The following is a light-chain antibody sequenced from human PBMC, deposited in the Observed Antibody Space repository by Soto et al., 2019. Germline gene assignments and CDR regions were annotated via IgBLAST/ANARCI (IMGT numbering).Light chain of an antibody. Sequence: VLTQSPDTLSLSPGERATLSCRASQSVSSDFLVWYQQKPGQAPRLLIYGASSRATGIQDRFSGGGSGTYFILSISRLEPEDFAVYYCQHYDNSPPSVTFGPGTKVDIK. J-gene: IGKJ3*01. CDR2: GAS. CDR1: QSVSSDF. V-gene: IGKV3-20*01. CDR3: QHYDNSPPSVT.